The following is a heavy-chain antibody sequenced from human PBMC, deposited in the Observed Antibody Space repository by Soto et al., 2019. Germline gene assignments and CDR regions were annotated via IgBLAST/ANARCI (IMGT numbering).Heavy chain of an antibody. Sequence: ASVKVSCKASGYTFTSYGISWVRQAPGQGLEWMGWISAYNGNTNYAQKLQGRVTMTTDTSTSTAYMELRSLRSDDTAVYYCARFPYDIWTGYYKGYFDYLRQRTLVTVSS. J-gene: IGHJ4*02. CDR3: ARFPYDIWTGYYKGYFDY. CDR1: GYTFTSYG. D-gene: IGHD3-9*01. CDR2: ISAYNGNT. V-gene: IGHV1-18*01.